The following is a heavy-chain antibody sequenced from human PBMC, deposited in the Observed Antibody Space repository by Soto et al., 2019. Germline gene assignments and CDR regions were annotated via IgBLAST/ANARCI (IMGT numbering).Heavy chain of an antibody. Sequence: QVQLVGSGGGVVQPGRSLRLSCAASGFTFSSYAMHWVRQAPGKGLEWVAVISYDGSNKYYADSVKGRFTISRDNSKNTLYLQMNSLRAEDTAVYYCARALVGATRSAFDIWGQGTMVTVSS. CDR1: GFTFSSYA. D-gene: IGHD1-26*01. CDR2: ISYDGSNK. CDR3: ARALVGATRSAFDI. J-gene: IGHJ3*02. V-gene: IGHV3-30-3*01.